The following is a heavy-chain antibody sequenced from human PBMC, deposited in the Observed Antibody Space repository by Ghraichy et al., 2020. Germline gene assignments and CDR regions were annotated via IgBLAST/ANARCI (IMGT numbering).Heavy chain of an antibody. CDR1: GFTFSGYS. CDR3: ARGSKVVRFFYYDGMDV. D-gene: IGHD4-23*01. V-gene: IGHV3-48*02. Sequence: GGSLRLSCVGSGFTFSGYSMNWVRQSSGKGLEWVGYITSSSRSIFYADSVKGRFTISRDNAQNSLSLQMNSLRDEDTAVYYCARGSKVVRFFYYDGMDVWGQGTAVTVSS. J-gene: IGHJ6*02. CDR2: ITSSSRSI.